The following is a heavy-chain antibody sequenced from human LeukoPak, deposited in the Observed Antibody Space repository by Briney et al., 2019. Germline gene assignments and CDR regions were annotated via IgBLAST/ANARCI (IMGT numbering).Heavy chain of an antibody. CDR3: TTYNTGSHYD. D-gene: IGHD1-26*01. CDR1: GFTFTNAW. V-gene: IGHV3-15*01. Sequence: GGSLRLSCAASGFTFTNAWMSWVRQAPGKGLEWVGRIKSKADGGTTDYTAPVRGRFTISRDDSRNTRFLQMNSLETEDTAVYYCTTYNTGSHYDWGQGTLVTVSS. CDR2: IKSKADGGTT. J-gene: IGHJ4*02.